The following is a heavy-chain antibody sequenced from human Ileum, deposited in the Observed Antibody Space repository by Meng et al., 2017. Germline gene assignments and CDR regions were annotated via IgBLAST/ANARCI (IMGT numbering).Heavy chain of an antibody. V-gene: IGHV4-34*01. D-gene: IGHD1-26*01. CDR3: ARRIRGGSYLG. CDR2: IHYSGST. Sequence: QLQLMQWGAGMLKPSDTLSFTCNVYGDSFTDYYWNWIRQPPGKGLEWIGEIHYSGSTNYNPSLESRVTISEDTSQKQFSLRLSSVTAADTAVYYCARRIRGGSYLGWGQGTLVTVSS. CDR1: GDSFTDYY. J-gene: IGHJ4*02.